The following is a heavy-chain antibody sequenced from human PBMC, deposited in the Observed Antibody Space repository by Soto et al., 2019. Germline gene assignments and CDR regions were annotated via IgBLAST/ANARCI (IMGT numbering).Heavy chain of an antibody. V-gene: IGHV3-48*02. CDR3: ARAGYYGSGILL. D-gene: IGHD3-10*01. Sequence: EVQLVESGGGLVQRGGSLRLSCAASGFTVNSYSMNWVRQAPGKGLEWVSYISSSSSTIYYADSVKGRFTISRDNAKNSLYLQMNSLRDEDTAVYYCARAGYYGSGILLWGQGTLVTVSS. CDR1: GFTVNSYS. J-gene: IGHJ4*02. CDR2: ISSSSSTI.